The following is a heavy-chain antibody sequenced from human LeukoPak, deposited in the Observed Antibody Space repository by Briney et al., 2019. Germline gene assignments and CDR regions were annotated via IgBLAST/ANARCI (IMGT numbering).Heavy chain of an antibody. D-gene: IGHD6-13*01. CDR3: ARGYSSSWYVFDY. CDR1: GFTFSSYS. Sequence: PGGSLRLSCAASGFTFSSYSMTWVRQAPGKGLEWVSSISSSSSYIYYADSVKGRFTISRDNAKNSLYLQMNSLRAEDTAVYYCARGYSSSWYVFDYWGQGTLVTVSS. J-gene: IGHJ4*02. CDR2: ISSSSSYI. V-gene: IGHV3-21*01.